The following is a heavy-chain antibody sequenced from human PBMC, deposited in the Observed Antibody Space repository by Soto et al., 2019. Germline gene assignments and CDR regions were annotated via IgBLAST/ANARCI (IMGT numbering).Heavy chain of an antibody. V-gene: IGHV3-33*01. CDR3: ARDAEQWLAAYYYDY. CDR2: IWYDGTNK. CDR1: GFTFSIYG. Sequence: QVQLVESGGGVVQPGRSLRLSCAASGFTFSIYGMHWVRQAPGKGLEWVAVIWYDGTNKYYADSVKGRFTISRDNSKDTLYLQMNRLRAADTAVYYCARDAEQWLAAYYYDYWGQGTLVTVSS. D-gene: IGHD6-19*01. J-gene: IGHJ4*02.